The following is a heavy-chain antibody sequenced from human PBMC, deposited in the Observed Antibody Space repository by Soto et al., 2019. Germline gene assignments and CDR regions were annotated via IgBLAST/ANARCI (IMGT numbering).Heavy chain of an antibody. CDR2: IYSSGST. J-gene: IGHJ5*02. Sequence: PSETLSLTCTVSGGSSGHYWSWIRQPPGKGLEWVGYIYSSGSTYVRPSLKSRVSMSVDTSKNQVSLKLTSVTAADTAVYYCARTPIGYCSGGTCSNWFDPWGQGTLVTVSS. D-gene: IGHD2-8*02. V-gene: IGHV4-59*08. CDR1: GGSSGHY. CDR3: ARTPIGYCSGGTCSNWFDP.